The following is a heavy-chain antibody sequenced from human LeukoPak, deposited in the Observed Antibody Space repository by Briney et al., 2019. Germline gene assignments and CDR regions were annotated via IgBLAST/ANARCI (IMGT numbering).Heavy chain of an antibody. Sequence: PSETLSLTCAVYGGSFSGYYWSWIRQPPGKGLEWIGEINHSGSTNYNPSLKSRVTISVDTSKNQFSLKLSSVTAADTAVYYCARGRQGPSRYCSSTSCYYYFDYWGQGTLVTVSS. D-gene: IGHD2-2*01. CDR3: ARGRQGPSRYCSSTSCYYYFDY. CDR2: INHSGST. V-gene: IGHV4-34*01. CDR1: GGSFSGYY. J-gene: IGHJ4*02.